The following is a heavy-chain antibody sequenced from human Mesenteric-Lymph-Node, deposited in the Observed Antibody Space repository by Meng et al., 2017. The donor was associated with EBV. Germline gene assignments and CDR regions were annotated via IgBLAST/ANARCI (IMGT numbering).Heavy chain of an antibody. CDR3: ASQYYYDSNWWFKP. J-gene: IGHJ5*02. CDR2: IHHTGIT. V-gene: IGHV4-61*01. Sequence: VLLQVSAQRRVMPSRTLFSIAIAAGGSISSASPYCGGSAEPAGERLGVIGYIHHTGITNTRSSLVTLATVSLDTPMNQFSMNMSSVTAADTACYYCASQYYYDSNWWFKPWGQGTLVTVSS. CDR1: GGSISSASPY. D-gene: IGHD3-22*01.